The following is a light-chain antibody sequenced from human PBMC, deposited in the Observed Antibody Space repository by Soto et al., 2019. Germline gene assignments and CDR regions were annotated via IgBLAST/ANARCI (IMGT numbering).Light chain of an antibody. V-gene: IGKV3-20*01. Sequence: SLLTQSPGTLSLSPGERATLSCRASQVISSSYLAWYQQRPGQAPSLLIYGSSTRATGIPDRFSGRGSGTDFTLTISGLEPEDFAVYYCQHYGTSPGLTFGGGTKVEIK. J-gene: IGKJ4*01. CDR3: QHYGTSPGLT. CDR1: QVISSSY. CDR2: GSS.